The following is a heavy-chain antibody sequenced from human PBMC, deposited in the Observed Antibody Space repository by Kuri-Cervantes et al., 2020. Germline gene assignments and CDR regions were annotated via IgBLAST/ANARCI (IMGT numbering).Heavy chain of an antibody. CDR2: IKQDGSEK. D-gene: IGHD2-15*01. Sequence: GESLKISCAASGFTFSSYAMHWVRQAPGKGLEWVANIKQDGSEKYYVDSVKGRFTISRDNSKNTLYLQMNSLRAEDTAVYYCARVSPEYCSGGSCYSGWFDPWGQGTLVTVSS. V-gene: IGHV3-7*01. J-gene: IGHJ5*02. CDR1: GFTFSSYA. CDR3: ARVSPEYCSGGSCYSGWFDP.